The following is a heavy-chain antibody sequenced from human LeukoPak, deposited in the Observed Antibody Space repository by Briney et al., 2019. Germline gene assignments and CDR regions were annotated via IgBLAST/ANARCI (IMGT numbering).Heavy chain of an antibody. CDR1: GGSIGSSSYY. CDR3: ARRIVVTRGFDY. D-gene: IGHD4-23*01. V-gene: IGHV4-39*01. CDR2: IYYSGST. Sequence: PSETLSLTCTVSGGSIGSSSYYWGWIRQPPGKGLEWIGSIYYSGSTYYNPSLKSRVTISVETSKNQFSLKLSSVTAADTAVYYCARRIVVTRGFDYWGQGTLVTVSS. J-gene: IGHJ4*02.